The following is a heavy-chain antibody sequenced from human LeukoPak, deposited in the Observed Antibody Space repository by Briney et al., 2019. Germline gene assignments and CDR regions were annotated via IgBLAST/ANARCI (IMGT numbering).Heavy chain of an antibody. D-gene: IGHD3-9*01. CDR1: GGSISSYY. V-gene: IGHV4-4*07. CDR3: ARADFDWKPKYEY. CDR2: IYTTGTT. J-gene: IGHJ4*02. Sequence: SETLSLTCTVSGGSISSYYWTWIRQPAGKGLEWIGRIYTTGTTQYNPSLKTRVTISVDTSKKQLSLQLTSLTAADTAVYYCARADFDWKPKYEYWGQGTVVTVSS.